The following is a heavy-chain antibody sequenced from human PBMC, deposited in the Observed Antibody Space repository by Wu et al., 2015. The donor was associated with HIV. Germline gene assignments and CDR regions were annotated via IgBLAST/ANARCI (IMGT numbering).Heavy chain of an antibody. CDR1: GDGFTSYA. J-gene: IGHJ6*02. D-gene: IGHD5-12*01. Sequence: QVQLVQFGAEVKKPGSSVKVTCKASGDGFTSYASAGCDTPLDKGLSGWEESILSFGTTKHAQRFQDRVTFTTDESKSTVYMELSSLTSEDTAVYYCARNTDSVATSLYSLGVWGQGTTVTVSS. CDR3: ARNTDSVATSLYSLGV. CDR2: SILSFGTT. V-gene: IGHV1-69*05.